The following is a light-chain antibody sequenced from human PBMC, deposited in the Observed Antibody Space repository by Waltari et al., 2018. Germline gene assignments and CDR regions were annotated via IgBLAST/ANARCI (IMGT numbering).Light chain of an antibody. CDR1: QSVSSSY. Sequence: EIVLPQSPGPLSLSPGERATLSCRASQSVSSSYLAWYQQKPGQAPRLLIYGASSRATGIPDRFSGSGSGTDFTLTISRLEPEDFAVYYCQQYGSSPRFTFGPGTKVDIK. CDR3: QQYGSSPRFT. V-gene: IGKV3-20*01. CDR2: GAS. J-gene: IGKJ3*01.